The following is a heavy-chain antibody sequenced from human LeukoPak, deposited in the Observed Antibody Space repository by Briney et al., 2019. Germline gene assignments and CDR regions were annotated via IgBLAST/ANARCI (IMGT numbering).Heavy chain of an antibody. CDR1: GGSISIGGYS. Sequence: SETLSLTCAVSGGSISIGGYSWSWIRQPRGEGLEWIGYNDHSGSTYYNPSLKSRVTISVDRSKNQFSLKLSSVTAAGTAVYYCARSDYGEYVGFDYWGQGTLVTVSS. D-gene: IGHD4-17*01. V-gene: IGHV4-30-2*01. J-gene: IGHJ4*02. CDR2: NDHSGST. CDR3: ARSDYGEYVGFDY.